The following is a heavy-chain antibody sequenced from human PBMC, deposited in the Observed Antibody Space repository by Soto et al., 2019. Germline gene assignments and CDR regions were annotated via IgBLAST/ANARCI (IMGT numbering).Heavy chain of an antibody. D-gene: IGHD4-17*01. Sequence: VQLVESGGGVVQPGRSLRLSCAASGFTFSSYGMHWVRQAPGKGLEWVAVIWYDGSNKYYADSVKGRFTISRDNSKNTLYLQMNSLRAEDTAVYYCARDDNGGGVDYWGQVTLVTVSS. CDR3: ARDDNGGGVDY. V-gene: IGHV3-33*01. CDR2: IWYDGSNK. J-gene: IGHJ4*02. CDR1: GFTFSSYG.